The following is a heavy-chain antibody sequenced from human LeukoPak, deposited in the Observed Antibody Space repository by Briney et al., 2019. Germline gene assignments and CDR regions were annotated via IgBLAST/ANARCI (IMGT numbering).Heavy chain of an antibody. CDR3: ARGGGLDV. Sequence: GGSLRLSCAASGFTFSSCWMNWARQAPEKGLEWVASINQNGNVNYYADSVKGRFTISRDNAKNSLYLQMSNLRAEDTAVYFCARGGGLDVWGQGATVTVSS. J-gene: IGHJ6*02. CDR2: INQNGNVN. D-gene: IGHD3-16*01. CDR1: GFTFSSCW. V-gene: IGHV3-7*03.